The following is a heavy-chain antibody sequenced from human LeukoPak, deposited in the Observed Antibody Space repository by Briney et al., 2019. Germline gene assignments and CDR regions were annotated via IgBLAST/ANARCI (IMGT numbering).Heavy chain of an antibody. V-gene: IGHV4-34*01. D-gene: IGHD1-26*01. CDR3: ARLSVIVGSTLEYYYYYMDV. J-gene: IGHJ6*03. CDR2: SNDSGGT. CDR1: GGTFSGYY. Sequence: SETLSITCAVYGGTFSGYYWSWIRQPPGKRLEWVGESNDSGGTNYNPSLKSRVTISADKCKNQVSLKLTSVTAADTAVYYCARLSVIVGSTLEYYYYYMDVWGQGTTVTVSS.